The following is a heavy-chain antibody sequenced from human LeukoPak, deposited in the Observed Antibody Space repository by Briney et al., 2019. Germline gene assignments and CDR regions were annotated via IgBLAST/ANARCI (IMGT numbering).Heavy chain of an antibody. Sequence: GGSLRLSCAASGFTFSSYSMNWVRQAPGQGLEWVSSISSSSSYIYYADSVKGRFTISRDNAKNSLYLQMNSLRAEDTAVYYCAREPSIAAGYFDYWGQGTLVTVSS. CDR2: ISSSSSYI. CDR1: GFTFSSYS. J-gene: IGHJ4*02. CDR3: AREPSIAAGYFDY. V-gene: IGHV3-21*01. D-gene: IGHD6-13*01.